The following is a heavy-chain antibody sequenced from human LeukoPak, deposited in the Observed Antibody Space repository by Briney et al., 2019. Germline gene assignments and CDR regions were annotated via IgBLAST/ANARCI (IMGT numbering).Heavy chain of an antibody. CDR1: GFTFSTFA. CDR2: SGTSGGI. CDR3: AKGSAQTPRVYDY. Sequence: GGSLRLSCVASGFTFSTFAMSWVRQAPGKGLEWVSASGTSGGIYYADSVKGRFTISRDNSKNTLYLQMDSLRVEDTAVHYCAKGSAQTPRVYDYWGQGTLVTVSS. J-gene: IGHJ4*02. V-gene: IGHV3-23*01. D-gene: IGHD5/OR15-5a*01.